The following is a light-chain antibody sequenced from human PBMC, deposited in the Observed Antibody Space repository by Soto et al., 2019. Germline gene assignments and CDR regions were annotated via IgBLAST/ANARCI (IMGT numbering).Light chain of an antibody. CDR2: GAS. J-gene: IGKJ2*01. Sequence: EIVLTQSPGTLSLSPGERATLSCRASQSVTSSYLAWYQQKPGKAPRLLIYGASSRATGIPDRFSGSGSGTDFTLTISRLEPEDFAVYSCQHHGSSPMYTFGQGTKVEIK. CDR1: QSVTSSY. CDR3: QHHGSSPMYT. V-gene: IGKV3-20*01.